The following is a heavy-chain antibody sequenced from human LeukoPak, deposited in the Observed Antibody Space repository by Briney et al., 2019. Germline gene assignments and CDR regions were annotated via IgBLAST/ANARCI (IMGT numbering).Heavy chain of an antibody. CDR2: ISGYNGDT. V-gene: IGHV1-18*01. CDR1: GYTFRNYN. Sequence: GASVKVSCKASGYTFRNYNIAWVRQAPGQGLEWMGWISGYNGDTNYAQKFQGRVTMTTDSSTDTAYMDLTSLRSDDTAMYYCLRVGKGVLISRPLWTVGDYWGQGTRVTVSS. J-gene: IGHJ4*02. D-gene: IGHD6-6*01. CDR3: LRVGKGVLISRPLWTVGDY.